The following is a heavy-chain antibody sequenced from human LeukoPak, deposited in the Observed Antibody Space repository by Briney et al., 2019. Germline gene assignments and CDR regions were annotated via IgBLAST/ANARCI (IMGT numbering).Heavy chain of an antibody. CDR3: AKDLNRYYYDSSGYGPNPGFDY. D-gene: IGHD3-22*01. V-gene: IGHV3-23*01. CDR2: ISGSGGST. CDR1: GFTFSSYS. Sequence: GGSLRLSCAASGFTFSSYSMNWVRQAPGKGLEWVSAISGSGGSTYYADSVKGRFTISRDNSKNTLYLQMNSLRAEDTAVYYCAKDLNRYYYDSSGYGPNPGFDYWGQGTLVTVSS. J-gene: IGHJ4*02.